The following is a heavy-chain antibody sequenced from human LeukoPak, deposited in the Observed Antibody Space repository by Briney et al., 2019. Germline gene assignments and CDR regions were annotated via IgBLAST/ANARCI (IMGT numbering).Heavy chain of an antibody. CDR1: GFTFSSFD. CDR3: AKALGRGAHGSGPFDY. J-gene: IGHJ4*02. CDR2: ISGSGGST. V-gene: IGHV3-23*01. D-gene: IGHD3-10*01. Sequence: PGGSLRLSCAASGFTFSSFDMSWVRQAPGKGLEWVSAISGSGGSTYYADSVKGRFTISRDNSKNTLFLQMNSLRAEDTAVYYCAKALGRGAHGSGPFDYWGQGTLVTVSS.